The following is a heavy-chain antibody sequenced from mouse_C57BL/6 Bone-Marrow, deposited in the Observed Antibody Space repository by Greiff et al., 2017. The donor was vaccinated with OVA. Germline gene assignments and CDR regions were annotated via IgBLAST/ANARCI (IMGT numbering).Heavy chain of an antibody. CDR1: GFTFSDYY. D-gene: IGHD1-1*01. V-gene: IGHV5-12*01. J-gene: IGHJ4*01. CDR3: AATVVSYYAMDY. CDR2: ISNGGGST. Sequence: EVKVVESGGGLVQPGGSLKLSCAASGFTFSDYYMYWVRQTPEKRLEWVAYISNGGGSTYYPDTVKGRFTISRDNAKNTLYLQMSRLKSEDTAMYYCAATVVSYYAMDYWGQGTSVTVSS.